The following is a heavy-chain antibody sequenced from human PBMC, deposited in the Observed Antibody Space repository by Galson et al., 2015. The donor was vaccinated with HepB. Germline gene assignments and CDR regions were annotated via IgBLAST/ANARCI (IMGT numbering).Heavy chain of an antibody. CDR2: VNPDSGDT. V-gene: IGHV1-2*02. D-gene: IGHD1-26*01. CDR3: AVQSGINYLGY. J-gene: IGHJ4*02. CDR1: GYTFTGYY. Sequence: SVKVSCKASGYTFTGYYIHWARQAPGEGLEWMGWVNPDSGDTNFAQNFQGRVSMTGDTSINTAYMELSRLTSDDTAVYFCAVQSGINYLGYWGQGTLVIVSS.